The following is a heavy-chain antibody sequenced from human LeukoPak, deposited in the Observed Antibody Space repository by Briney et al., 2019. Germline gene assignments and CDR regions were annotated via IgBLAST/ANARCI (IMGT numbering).Heavy chain of an antibody. J-gene: IGHJ6*03. CDR1: GGSISSHY. V-gene: IGHV4-59*11. CDR2: IYYSGST. CDR3: ARGGYYMDV. Sequence: SETLSLTCTVSGGSISSHYWSWIRQPPGKGLEWIGYIYYSGSTSYNPSLKSRVTISVDTSKNQFSLKLSSVTAADTAVYYCARGGYYMDVWGKGTTVTVSS.